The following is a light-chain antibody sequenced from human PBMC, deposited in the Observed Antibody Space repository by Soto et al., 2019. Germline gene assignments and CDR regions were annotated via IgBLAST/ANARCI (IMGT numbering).Light chain of an antibody. J-gene: IGKJ2*01. V-gene: IGKV3-11*01. Sequence: EVVLTQSPATLSLSPGERATLSCSASKSVDSSLAWYQQKLGQAPRLLIYDASNRATGIPGRFSGSGSGTDFTLTISSLEPEDFAVYYCQQRGAFGQGTKVEIK. CDR1: KSVDSS. CDR2: DAS. CDR3: QQRGA.